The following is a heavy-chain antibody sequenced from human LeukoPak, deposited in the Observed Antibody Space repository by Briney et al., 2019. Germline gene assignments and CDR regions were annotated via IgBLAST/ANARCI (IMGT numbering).Heavy chain of an antibody. CDR1: GFTFSSYS. CDR3: ASWYLGEYSSSWYRGADYDAFDI. CDR2: ISSSSGTI. V-gene: IGHV3-48*01. J-gene: IGHJ3*02. Sequence: GGSLRLSCAASGFTFSSYSMNWVRQAPGKGLEWVSYISSSSGTIYYADSVKGRFTISRDNAKNSLYLQMNSLRAEDTAVYYCASWYLGEYSSSWYRGADYDAFDIWGQGTMVTVSS. D-gene: IGHD6-13*01.